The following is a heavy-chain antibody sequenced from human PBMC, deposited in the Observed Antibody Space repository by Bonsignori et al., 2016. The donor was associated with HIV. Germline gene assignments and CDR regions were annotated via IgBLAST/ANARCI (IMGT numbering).Heavy chain of an antibody. CDR1: GASVSSGNYF. D-gene: IGHD3-10*01. V-gene: IGHV4-39*07. Sequence: QLQLQESGPGLVKPSETLSLTCTVSGASVSSGNYFWGWVRQPPGKGLEWIGNVYFTGTTYYNPSLNSRVTISVDTSTNEFSLKVNFVTAADTATYYCAREDNDGSYFIDAWGQGTPVTVSS. J-gene: IGHJ5*02. CDR2: VYFTGTT. CDR3: AREDNDGSYFIDA.